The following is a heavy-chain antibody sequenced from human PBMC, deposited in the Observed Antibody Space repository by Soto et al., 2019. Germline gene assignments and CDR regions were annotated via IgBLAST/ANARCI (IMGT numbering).Heavy chain of an antibody. V-gene: IGHV3-11*01. CDR2: ISSSGSTI. CDR1: GFTFSDYY. Sequence: PGGSLRLSCAASGFTFSDYYMSWIRQAPGKGLEWVSYISSSGSTIYYADSVRGRFTISRDNAKNSLYLQMNSLRAEDTAVYYCARSRYGSGSYYVNWFVPWGQGTLVTVSS. CDR3: ARSRYGSGSYYVNWFVP. D-gene: IGHD3-10*01. J-gene: IGHJ5*02.